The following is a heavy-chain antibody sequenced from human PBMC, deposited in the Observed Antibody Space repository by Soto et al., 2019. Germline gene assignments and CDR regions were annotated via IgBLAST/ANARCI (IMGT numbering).Heavy chain of an antibody. D-gene: IGHD1-26*01. CDR2: IYYSGSA. CDR3: ARAELGLPATWAFDS. V-gene: IGHV4-39*07. Sequence: SETLSLTCSVSGGSISISNYYWAWIRQPPGKGLEYIGSIYYSGSANYNPSLESRVTISVDTSKNQFSLKLSSVTAADTAVYYCARAELGLPATWAFDSWGQGALVTVSS. CDR1: GGSISISNYY. J-gene: IGHJ5*01.